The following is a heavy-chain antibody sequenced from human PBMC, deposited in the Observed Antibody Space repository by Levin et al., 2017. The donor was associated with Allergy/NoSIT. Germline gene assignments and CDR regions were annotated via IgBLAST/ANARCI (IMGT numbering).Heavy chain of an antibody. V-gene: IGHV4-30-4*01. CDR3: ARDVTPPGGSYGVDV. CDR1: GGAIGSHDSY. D-gene: IGHD2-8*02. CDR2: IHYSGTT. Sequence: SETLSLTCTVSGGAIGSHDSYWSWIRQPPGKGLEWIGYIHYSGTTYYNPSLKSRLSMSVETSKDQFSLNLSSVTAADTAVYYCARDVTPPGGSYGVDVWGQGTTVIVSS. J-gene: IGHJ6*02.